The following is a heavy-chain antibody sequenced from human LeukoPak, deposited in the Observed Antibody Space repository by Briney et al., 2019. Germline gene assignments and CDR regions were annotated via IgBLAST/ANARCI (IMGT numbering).Heavy chain of an antibody. V-gene: IGHV3-21*01. D-gene: IGHD3-10*01. Sequence: GGSLRLSCAASGFTFSHYSMNWVRQAPGKGLEWVSSISSDSRYIYYADSLKGRFTISRDNAKNSLYLQMNSLRAEDTAVYYCAKSFMDWGQGTLVTVSS. CDR1: GFTFSHYS. J-gene: IGHJ4*02. CDR3: AKSFMD. CDR2: ISSDSRYI.